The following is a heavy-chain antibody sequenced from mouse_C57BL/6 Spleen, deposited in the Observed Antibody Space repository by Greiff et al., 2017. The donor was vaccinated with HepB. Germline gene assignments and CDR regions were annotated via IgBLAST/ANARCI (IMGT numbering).Heavy chain of an antibody. Sequence: EVMLVESGGGLVKPGGSLKLSCAASGFTFSSYTMSWVRQTPEKRLEWVATISGGGGNTYYPDSVKGRFTISRDNAKNTLYLQMSSLRYEDTALYYCARHENYDYFDYWGQGTTLTVSS. CDR3: ARHENYDYFDY. CDR1: GFTFSSYT. J-gene: IGHJ2*01. V-gene: IGHV5-9*01. D-gene: IGHD2-4*01. CDR2: ISGGGGNT.